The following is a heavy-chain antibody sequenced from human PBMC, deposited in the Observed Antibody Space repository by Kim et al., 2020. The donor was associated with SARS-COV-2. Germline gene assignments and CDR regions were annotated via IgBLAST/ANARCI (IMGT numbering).Heavy chain of an antibody. CDR3: ARSPIYSSSWYHNPPFDY. D-gene: IGHD6-13*01. CDR1: GGSFSGYY. CDR2: INHSGST. V-gene: IGHV4-34*01. Sequence: SETLSLTCAVYGGSFSGYYWSWIRQPPGKGLEWIGEINHSGSTNYNPSLKRRVTISVYTSTNQFSLKLSSVTAADTAVYYCARSPIYSSSWYHNPPFDYWGQGTLVTVSS. J-gene: IGHJ4*02.